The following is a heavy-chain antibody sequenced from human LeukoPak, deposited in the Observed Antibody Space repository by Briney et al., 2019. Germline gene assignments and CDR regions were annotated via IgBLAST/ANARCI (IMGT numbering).Heavy chain of an antibody. D-gene: IGHD3-10*01. Sequence: GGSLRLSCAASGFTFSNAWMSWVRQAPGKGLEWVGRIKSKTDGGTTDYAAPVKGRFTISRDDSKTTLSLQMNSLKTEDTAVYYCTIYYFASGTYFDYWGQGILVIVSS. CDR3: TIYYFASGTYFDY. V-gene: IGHV3-15*01. J-gene: IGHJ4*02. CDR1: GFTFSNAW. CDR2: IKSKTDGGTT.